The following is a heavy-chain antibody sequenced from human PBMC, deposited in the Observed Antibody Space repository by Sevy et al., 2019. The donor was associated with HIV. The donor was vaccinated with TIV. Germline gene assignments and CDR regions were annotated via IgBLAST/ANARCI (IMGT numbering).Heavy chain of an antibody. V-gene: IGHV4-59*01. CDR1: GGSISSYY. J-gene: IGHJ6*02. Sequence: SETLSLTYTVSGGSISSYYWSWIRQPPGKGLEWIGYIYYSGSTNYNPSLKSRVTISVDTSKNQFSLKLSSVTAADTAVYYCARAIVVVPAAIQGGYYYGMDVWGQRTTVTVSS. CDR2: IYYSGST. D-gene: IGHD2-2*01. CDR3: ARAIVVVPAAIQGGYYYGMDV.